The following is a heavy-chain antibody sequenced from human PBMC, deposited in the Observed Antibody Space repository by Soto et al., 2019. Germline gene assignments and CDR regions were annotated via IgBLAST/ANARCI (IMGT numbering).Heavy chain of an antibody. V-gene: IGHV4-30-4*01. CDR2: IYHTGNT. J-gene: IGHJ6*02. Sequence: QVQLHQSGPGLVKPSQTLSLECTVIGGSVNTGDNYWGWVRQSPGRGLEGIGYIYHTGNTFYNPALENRVTMSVDASTNQFSLTLTSVTAADTAVYFCAREPLDGMDVWGQGTNVTVSS. CDR3: AREPLDGMDV. CDR1: GGSVNTGDNY.